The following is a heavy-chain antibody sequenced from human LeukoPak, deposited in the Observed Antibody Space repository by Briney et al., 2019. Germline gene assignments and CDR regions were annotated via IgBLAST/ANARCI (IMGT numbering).Heavy chain of an antibody. J-gene: IGHJ4*02. CDR1: GFTFSSYG. CDR2: IWYDGSNK. V-gene: IGHV3-33*01. D-gene: IGHD7-27*01. Sequence: GGSLRLSCAASGFTFSSYGMHWVRQAPGKGLEWVAVIWYDGSNKYYADSVKGRFTISRDNSKNMLYLQMNSLRADDTAVYYCARWGNNKILDYWGQGTLVTVSS. CDR3: ARWGNNKILDY.